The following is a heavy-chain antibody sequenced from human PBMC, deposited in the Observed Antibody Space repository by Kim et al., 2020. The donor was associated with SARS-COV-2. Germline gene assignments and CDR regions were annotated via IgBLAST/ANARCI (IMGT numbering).Heavy chain of an antibody. CDR1: GFTFSSYA. Sequence: GGSLRLSCAASGFTFSSYAMSWVRQATGKGLEWVSAISGSGGSTYYADSVKGRFTISRDNSKNTLYLQMNSLRAEDTAVYYCAKPLDFWSGYFLDFDYWGQKTLVTVSS. CDR2: ISGSGGST. D-gene: IGHD3-3*01. CDR3: AKPLDFWSGYFLDFDY. J-gene: IGHJ4*02. V-gene: IGHV3-23*01.